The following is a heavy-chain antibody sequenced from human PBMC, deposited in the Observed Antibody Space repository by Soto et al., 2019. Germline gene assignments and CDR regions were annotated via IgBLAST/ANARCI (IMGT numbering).Heavy chain of an antibody. Sequence: ASVKVSCKASGYTFTSYYMHWVRQAPGQGLEWMGIINPSGGSTSYAQKLQGRVTMTRDTSTSTAYMELSSLRSDDTAVYYCASFSIAARRFDFDYWGQGTLVTVSS. D-gene: IGHD6-6*01. CDR2: INPSGGST. J-gene: IGHJ4*02. CDR1: GYTFTSYY. V-gene: IGHV1-46*01. CDR3: ASFSIAARRFDFDY.